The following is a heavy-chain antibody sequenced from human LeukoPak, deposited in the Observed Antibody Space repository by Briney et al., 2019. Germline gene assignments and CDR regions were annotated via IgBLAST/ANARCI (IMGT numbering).Heavy chain of an antibody. CDR2: IYPGDSDT. J-gene: IGHJ4*02. CDR3: ARFGSYDFWSGYYDY. Sequence: GESLKISCKGSGYRFTSYWIGWVRQMPGKGLELMGIIYPGDSDTRYSPSFQGQVTISADRSISTAYLQWSSLKASDTAMYYCARFGSYDFWSGYYDYWGQGTLVTVSS. D-gene: IGHD3-3*01. CDR1: GYRFTSYW. V-gene: IGHV5-51*01.